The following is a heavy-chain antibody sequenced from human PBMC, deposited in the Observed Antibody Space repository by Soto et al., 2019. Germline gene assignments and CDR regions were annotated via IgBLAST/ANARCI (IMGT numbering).Heavy chain of an antibody. V-gene: IGHV4-34*01. Sequence: LTCAVYGGSFSGYYWSWIRQPPGKGLEWIGEINHSGSTNYNPSLKSRVTISVDTSENQFSLKLSSVTAADTAVYYCARGGDDYGGNSRHDAFDIWGQGTMVTVSS. CDR2: INHSGST. J-gene: IGHJ3*02. CDR3: ARGGDDYGGNSRHDAFDI. CDR1: GGSFSGYY. D-gene: IGHD4-17*01.